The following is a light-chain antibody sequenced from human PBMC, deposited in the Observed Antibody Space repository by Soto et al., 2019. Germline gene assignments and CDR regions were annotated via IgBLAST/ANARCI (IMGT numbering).Light chain of an antibody. V-gene: IGKV3-15*01. Sequence: EILMTQSPATLSVSPGETVTFSCRASRSVSNRLAWYQHKPGQAPRLLISGASNGATGIPPKFSGSGSGTEFTLTVDSLQSDDIAVYYCQQRSNWPPTFGPGTKVDIK. J-gene: IGKJ3*01. CDR2: GAS. CDR1: RSVSNR. CDR3: QQRSNWPPT.